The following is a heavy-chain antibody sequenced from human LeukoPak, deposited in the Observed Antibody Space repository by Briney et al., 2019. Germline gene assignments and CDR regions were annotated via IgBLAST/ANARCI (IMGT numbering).Heavy chain of an antibody. CDR2: ISGSGGRT. Sequence: QTGRSLRLSCAASGFTFSSYVMSWVRQAPGKGLEWVSAISGSGGRTYYADSVKGRFTISRHNSNNTLYLQMNSLRAEDTAVYYCASIVVVVAARFDPWGQGTLVTVSS. J-gene: IGHJ5*02. CDR1: GFTFSSYV. V-gene: IGHV3-23*01. CDR3: ASIVVVVAARFDP. D-gene: IGHD2-15*01.